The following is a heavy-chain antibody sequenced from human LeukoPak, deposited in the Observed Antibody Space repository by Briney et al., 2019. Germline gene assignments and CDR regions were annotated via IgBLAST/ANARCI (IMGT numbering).Heavy chain of an antibody. CDR2: ISAYNGNT. J-gene: IGHJ4*02. D-gene: IGHD2-2*01. CDR1: GYTFTSYG. CDR3: ARVLDRSSTSCYGY. V-gene: IGHV1-18*01. Sequence: ASVKVSCKASGYTFTSYGISWVRQAPGQGLEWMGWISAYNGNTNYAQKLQGRVTMTTDTSTSTAYMELRSLRSDDTAVYYCARVLDRSSTSCYGYWGQGTLVTVSS.